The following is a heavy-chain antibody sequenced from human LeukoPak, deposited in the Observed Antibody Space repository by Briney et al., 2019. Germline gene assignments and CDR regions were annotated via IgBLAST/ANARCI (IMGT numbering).Heavy chain of an antibody. CDR1: GFTFSSYS. CDR2: ISSSSSYI. J-gene: IGHJ4*02. Sequence: GGSLRLSCAASGFTFSSYSMNWVRQAPGKGLEWVSSISSSSSYIYYADSMKGRFTISRDNAKNSLYLQMNSLRAEDTAVYYCAREPGGGGYFDYWGQGTLVTVSS. V-gene: IGHV3-21*01. CDR3: AREPGGGGYFDY. D-gene: IGHD3-16*01.